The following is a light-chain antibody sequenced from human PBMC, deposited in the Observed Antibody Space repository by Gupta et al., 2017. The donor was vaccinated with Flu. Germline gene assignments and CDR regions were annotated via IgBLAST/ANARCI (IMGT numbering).Light chain of an antibody. CDR3: LQTFSTPPYT. V-gene: IGKV1-39*01. CDR2: AAS. Sequence: DIQMTQSPSSLSASVGDRVTITCRASQSISNYLNWYQQKPGKAPKLLIYAASSLQSEVPSRFSGSGSGTAFTLTISSLQPEDFATYFCLQTFSTPPYTFGQGTNLEIK. J-gene: IGKJ2*01. CDR1: QSISNY.